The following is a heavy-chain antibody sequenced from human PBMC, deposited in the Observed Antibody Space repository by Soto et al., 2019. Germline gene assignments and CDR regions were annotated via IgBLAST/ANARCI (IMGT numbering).Heavy chain of an antibody. CDR3: ARDLFRRGYLFDY. Sequence: GGSLRLSCAASGFTFSSYSMNWVRQAPGKGLEWVSYISSSSSTIYYADSVKGRFTISRDNAKNSLYLQMNSLRAEDTAVYYCARDLFRRGYLFDYWGQGTLVTVSS. V-gene: IGHV3-48*01. CDR1: GFTFSSYS. CDR2: ISSSSSTI. J-gene: IGHJ4*02. D-gene: IGHD5-12*01.